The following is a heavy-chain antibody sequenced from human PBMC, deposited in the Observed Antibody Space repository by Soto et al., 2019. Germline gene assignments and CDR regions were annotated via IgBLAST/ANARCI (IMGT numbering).Heavy chain of an antibody. J-gene: IGHJ4*02. V-gene: IGHV3-9*01. Sequence: EVQLVESGGGLVQPGRSLRLSCAASGFTFDDYAMHWVRQAPGKGLEWVSGISWNSGSIGYADSVKGRFTISRDNAKNSLYLQMNSLRSEDTALYYCAKDMGYDLSPLGYFDYWSQGTLVTVSS. D-gene: IGHD5-12*01. CDR2: ISWNSGSI. CDR3: AKDMGYDLSPLGYFDY. CDR1: GFTFDDYA.